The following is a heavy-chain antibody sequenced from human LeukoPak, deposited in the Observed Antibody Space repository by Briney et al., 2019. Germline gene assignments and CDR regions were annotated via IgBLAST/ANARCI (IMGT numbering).Heavy chain of an antibody. CDR3: VRGRGSSWYFDY. V-gene: IGHV4-59*01. CDR2: IYYSGST. J-gene: IGHJ4*02. CDR1: GGSISTYY. D-gene: IGHD6-13*01. Sequence: PSETLSLTCTVSGGSISTYYWSWIRQPPGKGLEWIGYIYYSGSTNYNPSLKSRVTISVDKPKNQLSLNLSSVTAADTAVYYCVRGRGSSWYFDYWGQGTLVTVSS.